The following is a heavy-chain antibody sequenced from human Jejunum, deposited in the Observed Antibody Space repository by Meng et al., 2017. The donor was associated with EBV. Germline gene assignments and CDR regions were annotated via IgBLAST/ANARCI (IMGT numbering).Heavy chain of an antibody. CDR3: VRGGDYCLVY. CDR1: GTPTDSRNW. V-gene: IGHV4-4*02. CDR2: IYYSGST. Sequence: QVPLAVSGPGRVTPSGTLSLTWSASGTPTDSRNWWSWVPPAPGRGLEWIGEIYYSGSTNYNPSLKSRVTILVDRSENHFSLHLSSVTAADTAVYYCVRGGDYCLVYWGQGTLVTVSS. J-gene: IGHJ4*02. D-gene: IGHD2-21*02.